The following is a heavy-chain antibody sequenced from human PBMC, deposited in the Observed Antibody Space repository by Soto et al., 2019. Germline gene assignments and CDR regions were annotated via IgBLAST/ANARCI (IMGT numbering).Heavy chain of an antibody. CDR2: ISYIGST. V-gene: IGHV4-31*03. J-gene: IGHJ5*02. D-gene: IGHD6-19*01. CDR3: AREGSRGDWFDP. Sequence: SETLSLTCTVSGGSISSGDYYWSWIRQHPGTGLEWVGYISYIGSTYYNPSLKSRVTISVDTSKNQFSLRLSSVTAADTAVYFCAREGSRGDWFDPWGQGTLVSVSS. CDR1: GGSISSGDYY.